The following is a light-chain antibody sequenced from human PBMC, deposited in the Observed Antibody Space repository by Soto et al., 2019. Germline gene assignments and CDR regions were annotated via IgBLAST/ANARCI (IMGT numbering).Light chain of an antibody. CDR1: QSISSY. CDR3: LQTDSVPYT. J-gene: IGKJ2*01. Sequence: DIQMTQSPSSLSASVGDRVTLTCRASQSISSYLNWYQLKPGRPPKLLIYFASSLQAGVPSRFSGAGSETDFTLTITDLQXEDFTSYFCLQTDSVPYTFGQGT. CDR2: FAS. V-gene: IGKV1-39*01.